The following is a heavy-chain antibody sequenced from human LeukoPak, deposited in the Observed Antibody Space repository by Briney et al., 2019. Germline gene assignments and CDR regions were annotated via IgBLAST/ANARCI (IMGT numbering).Heavy chain of an antibody. CDR2: IYTSGST. V-gene: IGHV4-4*07. CDR1: GASISSYY. CDR3: ARDTGRDYKEAN. J-gene: IGHJ4*02. Sequence: SETLSLTCTVSGASISSYYWTWIRQPAGRGLEWIGRIYTSGSTNYNPSLTSRVTISVDTSKNQFSLKLSSVTAEDTAVDYCARDTGRDYKEANWGQGTLVTVSS. D-gene: IGHD4-11*01.